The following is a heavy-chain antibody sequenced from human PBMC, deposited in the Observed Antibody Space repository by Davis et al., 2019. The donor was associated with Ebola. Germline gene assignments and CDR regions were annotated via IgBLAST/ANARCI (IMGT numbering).Heavy chain of an antibody. CDR1: GFTFLKYD. D-gene: IGHD2-15*01. CDR3: ARYCHYTDCSYFDY. Sequence: GESLKTPCAASGFTFLKYDMSRVRQVPGKGLEWVSTISTNEGHTPYSDPVKGRFTISRDNSKNTLYLQMNSLRAEDTATYYCARYCHYTDCSYFDYWGQGTMVAVSS. CDR2: ISTNEGHT. V-gene: IGHV3-23*01. J-gene: IGHJ4*02.